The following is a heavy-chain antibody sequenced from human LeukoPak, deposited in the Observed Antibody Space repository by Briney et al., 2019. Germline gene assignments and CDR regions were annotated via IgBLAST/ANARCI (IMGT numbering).Heavy chain of an antibody. D-gene: IGHD2-15*01. Sequence: GGSLRLSCAASGFTFSNYGMHWVRQAPGKGLEWVAVIWHNGRNKYYADSVKGRFTTSRDNSKNTLYLQMNSLRAEDTAVYYCARDRGSNDPIDYWGQGTLVTVSS. J-gene: IGHJ4*02. V-gene: IGHV3-33*01. CDR2: IWHNGRNK. CDR3: ARDRGSNDPIDY. CDR1: GFTFSNYG.